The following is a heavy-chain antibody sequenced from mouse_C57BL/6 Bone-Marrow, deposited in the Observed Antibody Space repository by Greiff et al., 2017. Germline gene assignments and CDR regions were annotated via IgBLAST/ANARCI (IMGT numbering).Heavy chain of an antibody. CDR1: GFSLTSYG. D-gene: IGHD1-1*01. V-gene: IGHV2-5*01. J-gene: IGHJ1*03. CDR2: IWRGGST. CDR3: AKHYGSSLAPWYFDV. Sequence: QVQLQQSGPGLVQPSQSLSITCTVSGFSLTSYGVHWVRQSPGKGLEWLGVIWRGGSTDYNAAFMSRLSITKDNSKSQVFFKMNSLQADDTAIYYCAKHYGSSLAPWYFDVWGTGTTVTVSS.